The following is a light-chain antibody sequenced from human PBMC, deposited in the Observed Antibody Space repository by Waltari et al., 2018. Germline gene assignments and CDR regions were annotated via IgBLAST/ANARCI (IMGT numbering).Light chain of an antibody. V-gene: IGLV2-14*01. CDR3: SSFTSSSTLRV. J-gene: IGLJ3*02. CDR2: DVT. CDR1: RSDVGGYTY. Sequence: QHALTQPTPGSGSPGQAITISCTGTRSDVGGYTYVSWYQQHPGKAPKLMIYDVTKRPSGVSTRFSGSKSGNTASLTISGLQAEDEADYYCSSFTSSSTLRVFGGGTKLTVL.